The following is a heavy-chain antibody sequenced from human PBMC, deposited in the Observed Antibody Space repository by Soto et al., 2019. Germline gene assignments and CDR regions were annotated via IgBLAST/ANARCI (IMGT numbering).Heavy chain of an antibody. D-gene: IGHD5-12*01. CDR3: ARRLGWLRLKTYYFDY. CDR2: IYYSGST. J-gene: IGHJ4*02. Sequence: SETLSLTCTVSGGSVSSGSYYWSWIRQPPGKGLEWIGYIYYSGSTNYNPSLKSRVTISVDTSKNQFSLKLSSVTAADTAVYYCARRLGWLRLKTYYFDYWGQGTLVTVSS. V-gene: IGHV4-61*01. CDR1: GGSVSSGSYY.